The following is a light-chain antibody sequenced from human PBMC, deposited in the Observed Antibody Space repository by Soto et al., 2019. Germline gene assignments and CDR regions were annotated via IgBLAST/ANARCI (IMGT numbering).Light chain of an antibody. CDR3: QLWDSSSDRYV. V-gene: IGLV3-21*02. CDR1: NVGTYS. Sequence: SYELTQPPSVSVAPGQTARSTCGGNNVGTYSVHWYQQKPGQAPVLVVYDDSDRPSGIPERFSGSTSGNTATLTISRVEAGDEADYYCQLWDSSSDRYVFGTGTKATVL. J-gene: IGLJ1*01. CDR2: DDS.